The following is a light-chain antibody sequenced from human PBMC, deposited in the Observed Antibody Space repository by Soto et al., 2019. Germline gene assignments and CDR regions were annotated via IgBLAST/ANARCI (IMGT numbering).Light chain of an antibody. Sequence: DIVMTQSPDSLAVSLGERATINCKSSQTVLYNSNNKNYLAWYQQKPGQPPSLLIYWASTRHSGVPDRFSGSGSGTDFTLTISSLQAEDVAVYCCQQYYAPPWTFGQGTKVEIK. J-gene: IGKJ1*01. CDR2: WAS. CDR1: QTVLYNSNNKNY. CDR3: QQYYAPPWT. V-gene: IGKV4-1*01.